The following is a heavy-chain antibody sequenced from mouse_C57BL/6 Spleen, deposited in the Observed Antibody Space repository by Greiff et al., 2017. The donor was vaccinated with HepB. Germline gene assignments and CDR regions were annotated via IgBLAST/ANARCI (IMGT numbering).Heavy chain of an antibody. J-gene: IGHJ3*01. D-gene: IGHD2-5*01. CDR1: GYTFTSYW. CDR3: ARSGSNYSSWFAY. CDR2: IHPNSGST. Sequence: VQLQQSGAELVKPGASVKLSCKTSGYTFTSYWMHWVKQRPGQGLEWIGMIHPNSGSTNYNEKFKSKATLTVDKSSSTAYMQLSSLTSEDSAVYYCARSGSNYSSWFAYWGQGTLVTVSA. V-gene: IGHV1-64*01.